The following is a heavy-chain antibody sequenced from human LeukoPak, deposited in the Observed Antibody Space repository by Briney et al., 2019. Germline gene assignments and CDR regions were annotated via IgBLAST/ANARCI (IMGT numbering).Heavy chain of an antibody. Sequence: SETLSLTCTVSGYSISSGYYWGWIRQPPGKGLEWIGSIYHSGSTYYNPSLKSRVTISVDTSKNQFSLKLSSVTAADTAVYYCARSQPYDSSGYLPGGGFDPWGQGTLVTVSS. CDR1: GYSISSGYY. CDR3: ARSQPYDSSGYLPGGGFDP. D-gene: IGHD3-22*01. J-gene: IGHJ5*02. V-gene: IGHV4-38-2*02. CDR2: IYHSGST.